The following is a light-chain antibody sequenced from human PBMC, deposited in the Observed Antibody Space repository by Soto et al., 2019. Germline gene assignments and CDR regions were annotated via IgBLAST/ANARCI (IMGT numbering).Light chain of an antibody. CDR1: SSDVGSYNR. CDR2: EVN. Sequence: SALTQPPSVSGSPGQSVTISCTGTSSDVGSYNRVSWYQQPPGTAPKLMIYEVNNRPSGVPDRFSGSKSGNTASLTISGLQAEDEADYYCNLFTDSSTYVFGTGTKVTAL. CDR3: NLFTDSSTYV. V-gene: IGLV2-18*01. J-gene: IGLJ1*01.